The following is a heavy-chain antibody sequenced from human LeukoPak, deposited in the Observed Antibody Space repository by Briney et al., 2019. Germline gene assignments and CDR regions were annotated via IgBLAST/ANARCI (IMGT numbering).Heavy chain of an antibody. J-gene: IGHJ4*02. CDR1: GYTFSGYG. V-gene: IGHV1-18*01. Sequence: GASVEVSCKTSGYTFSGYGVSWVRQAPGQGLEWMGWITGNNGNTDYAPSLQGRITMTTDTSTNTAYMELTSLKSDDTAVYYCARDQRNSGSYRFEYWGQGTLVTVSS. D-gene: IGHD1-26*01. CDR3: ARDQRNSGSYRFEY. CDR2: ITGNNGNT.